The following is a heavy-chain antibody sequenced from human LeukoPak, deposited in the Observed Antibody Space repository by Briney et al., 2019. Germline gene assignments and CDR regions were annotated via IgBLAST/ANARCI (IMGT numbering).Heavy chain of an antibody. D-gene: IGHD3-10*01. J-gene: IGHJ4*02. CDR1: GGSISSGDYY. V-gene: IGHV4-30-4*01. Sequence: SQTLSLTCTVFGGSISSGDYYWSWIRQPPGKGLEWIGYIYYSGSTYYNPSLKSRITISVDTSKNQFSLKLSSVTAADTAVYYCAREKAVYGSGSYLFWGRGTLVTVSS. CDR2: IYYSGST. CDR3: AREKAVYGSGSYLF.